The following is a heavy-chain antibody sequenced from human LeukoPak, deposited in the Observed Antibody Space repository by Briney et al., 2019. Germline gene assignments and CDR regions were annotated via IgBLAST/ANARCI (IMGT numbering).Heavy chain of an antibody. CDR1: GFTFSSYW. V-gene: IGHV3-74*01. Sequence: PGGSLRLSCAASGFTFSSYWMHWVRQAPGKGLVWVSRINSDGSSTSYADPVKGRFTISRDNAKNTLYLQMNSLRAEDTAVYYCARDFATYYYDSSGYSTYYYYYYMDVWGKGTTVTVSS. CDR3: ARDFATYYYDSSGYSTYYYYYYMDV. CDR2: INSDGSST. J-gene: IGHJ6*03. D-gene: IGHD3-22*01.